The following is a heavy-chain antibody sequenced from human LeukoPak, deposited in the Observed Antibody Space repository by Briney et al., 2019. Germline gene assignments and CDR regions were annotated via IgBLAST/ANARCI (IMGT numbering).Heavy chain of an antibody. CDR3: TTDPCPLRYSSSSKGAFDI. Sequence: GGSLRLSCAASGFTFSSYSMNWVRQAPGKGLEWVSSISSSSSYIYYADSVKGRFTISRDNAKNSLYLQMNSLKTEDTAVYYCTTDPCPLRYSSSSKGAFDIWGQGTMVTVSS. CDR1: GFTFSSYS. V-gene: IGHV3-21*03. D-gene: IGHD6-13*01. CDR2: ISSSSSYI. J-gene: IGHJ3*02.